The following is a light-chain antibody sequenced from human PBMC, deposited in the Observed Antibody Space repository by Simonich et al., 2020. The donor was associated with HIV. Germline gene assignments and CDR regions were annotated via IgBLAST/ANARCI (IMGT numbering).Light chain of an antibody. CDR1: QSLLHSNGYNY. Sequence: DIVMTQSPLSLPVTPGEPASISCRSSQSLLHSNGYNYFDWYLQKPGQSPQLLIYLGSNRASGVPDRFSGRGSGTDFTLQISRVEAEDVGVYYCMQALQTPFTFGPGTKVDIK. CDR3: MQALQTPFT. V-gene: IGKV2-28*01. J-gene: IGKJ3*01. CDR2: LGS.